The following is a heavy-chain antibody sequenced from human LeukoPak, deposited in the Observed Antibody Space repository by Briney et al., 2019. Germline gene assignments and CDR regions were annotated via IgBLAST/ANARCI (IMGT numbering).Heavy chain of an antibody. J-gene: IGHJ5*02. CDR2: IYYTGSS. V-gene: IGHV4-59*08. CDR1: GGSVSDYY. D-gene: IGHD6-13*01. CDR3: ATHTTAAAGINWFDP. Sequence: PSETLSLTCTVSGGSVSDYYWSWIRQSPGKGLEWIGYIYYTGSSSYNPSLRSRVTISADTSKNQFSLKLSSVTAADTAVYYCATHTTAAAGINWFDPWGQGTLVTVSS.